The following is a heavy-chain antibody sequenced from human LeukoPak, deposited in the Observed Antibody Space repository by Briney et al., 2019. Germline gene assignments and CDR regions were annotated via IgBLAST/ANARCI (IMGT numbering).Heavy chain of an antibody. CDR2: INPNSGGT. CDR3: ARAIRYGDYRKVAFDI. V-gene: IGHV1-2*02. CDR1: GYTFTGYY. J-gene: IGHJ3*02. D-gene: IGHD4-17*01. Sequence: GASVKVSCKASGYTFTGYYMHWVRQAPGQGLEWMGWINPNSGGTNYAQKFQGRVTMTRVTSISTAYMELSRLRSDDTAVYYCARAIRYGDYRKVAFDIWGQGTMVTVSS.